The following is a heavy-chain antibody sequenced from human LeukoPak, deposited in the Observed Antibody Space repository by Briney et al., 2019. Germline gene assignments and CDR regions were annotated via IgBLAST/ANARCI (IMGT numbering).Heavy chain of an antibody. Sequence: ASVKVSRKASGYTFTGYYMHWVRQAPGQGLEWMGWINPNSGGTNYAQKFQGRITMTRDTSISTAYMELSRLSSDDTAVYYCATDRDRVSSSPRGGFDYWGQGTLVTVSS. D-gene: IGHD6-6*01. CDR1: GYTFTGYY. J-gene: IGHJ4*02. CDR2: INPNSGGT. V-gene: IGHV1-2*02. CDR3: ATDRDRVSSSPRGGFDY.